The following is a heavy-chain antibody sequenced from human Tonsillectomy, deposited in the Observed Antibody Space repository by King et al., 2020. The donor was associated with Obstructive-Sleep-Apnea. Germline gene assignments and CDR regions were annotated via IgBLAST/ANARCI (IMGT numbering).Heavy chain of an antibody. J-gene: IGHJ4*02. V-gene: IGHV3-23*04. CDR1: GFTFSSYA. Sequence: VQLVESGGGLVKPGGSLRLSCAASGFTFSSYAMSWVRQAPGKGLEWVSAISDSGGSTYYADSVKGRFTISRDNSKNTLYLQMNSLRAEDTAVYYCAKDLGGDDRMGYWGQGTLVPVSS. CDR2: ISDSGGST. CDR3: AKDLGGDDRMGY. D-gene: IGHD5-12*01.